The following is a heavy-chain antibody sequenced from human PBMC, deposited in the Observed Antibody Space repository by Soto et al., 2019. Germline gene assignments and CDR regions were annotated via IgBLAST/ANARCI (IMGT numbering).Heavy chain of an antibody. Sequence: GGSLRLSCAASGFTFDDYGMSWVRQAPGKGLEWVSGINWNGGSTGYADSVKGRFTISRDNAKNSLYLQMNSLRAEDTALYYCARGIYGSGSYYNDDHYYYYGMDVWGQGTTVTVSS. CDR2: INWNGGST. D-gene: IGHD3-10*01. V-gene: IGHV3-20*04. CDR3: ARGIYGSGSYYNDDHYYYYGMDV. CDR1: GFTFDDYG. J-gene: IGHJ6*02.